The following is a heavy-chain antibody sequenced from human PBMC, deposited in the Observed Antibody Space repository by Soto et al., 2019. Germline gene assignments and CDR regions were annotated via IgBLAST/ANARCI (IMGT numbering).Heavy chain of an antibody. Sequence: EVQLVESGGGLVQPGESLRLSCAASGFTFSSYWMHWVRQAPGKGLVWVSRINSDGSSTSYAGSVKGRFTITSDNAKNTLYLQMNSLRAEATGVYYCVRGSLVGAGATLEDYWGQGTLVTVSS. J-gene: IGHJ4*02. CDR2: INSDGSST. D-gene: IGHD2-8*02. V-gene: IGHV3-74*01. CDR3: VRGSLVGAGATLEDY. CDR1: GFTFSSYW.